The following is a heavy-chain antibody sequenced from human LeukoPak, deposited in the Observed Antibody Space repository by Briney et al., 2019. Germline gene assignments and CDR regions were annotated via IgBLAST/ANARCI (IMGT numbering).Heavy chain of an antibody. J-gene: IGHJ4*02. CDR3: ARDRSVDTAMAYYFDY. V-gene: IGHV3-30*03. D-gene: IGHD5-18*01. CDR1: GFIFSNYW. Sequence: PGGSLRLSCAASGFIFSNYWMSWVRQAPGKGLEWVAVISYDGSNKCYADSVKGRFTISRDNSKNTLYLQMNSLRAEDTAVYYCARDRSVDTAMAYYFDYWGQGTLVTVSS. CDR2: ISYDGSNK.